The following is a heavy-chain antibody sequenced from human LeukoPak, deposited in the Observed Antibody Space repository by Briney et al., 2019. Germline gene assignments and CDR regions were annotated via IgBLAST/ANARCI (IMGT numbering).Heavy chain of an antibody. D-gene: IGHD3-22*01. CDR2: INHSGST. CDR1: GGSFSGYY. V-gene: IGHV4-34*01. Sequence: PSETLSLTCAVYGGSFSGYYWSWIRQPPGKGLEWIGEINHSGSTNYNPSLKSRVTISVDTSKNQFSLKLSSVTAADTAVYYCARGGEYYYDSSGYYYYHWGQGTLVTVSS. CDR3: ARGGEYYYDSSGYYYYH. J-gene: IGHJ5*02.